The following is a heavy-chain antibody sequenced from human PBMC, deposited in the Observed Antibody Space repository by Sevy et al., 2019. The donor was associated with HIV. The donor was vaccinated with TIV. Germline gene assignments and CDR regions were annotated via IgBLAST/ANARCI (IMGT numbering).Heavy chain of an antibody. CDR2: IHYSGTT. CDR3: ARQRGGWYEYDASDV. CDR1: DVSISSGTNY. J-gene: IGHJ3*01. D-gene: IGHD6-19*01. V-gene: IGHV4-39*01. Sequence: SETLSLTCTVSDVSISSGTNYWGWIRQPPGKGLEWIGSIHYSGTTYYNPLLKSRVIMSADTSMNQFSLKLSSVTVADTAVYYCARQRGGWYEYDASDVWGQGTMVTVSS.